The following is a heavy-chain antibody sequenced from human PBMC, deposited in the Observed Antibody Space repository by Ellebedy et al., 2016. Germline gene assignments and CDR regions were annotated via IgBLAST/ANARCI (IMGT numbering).Heavy chain of an antibody. D-gene: IGHD2-8*01. CDR3: AKSTPMGSPGDY. V-gene: IGHV3-23*01. Sequence: GGSLRLXXSASGFIFSSYTMTWVRQAPGKGLEWVSSLSESGSSTFYADSVKGRFTISRDNSKNTLYLHMSSLRADDTAVYYCAKSTPMGSPGDYWGQGTLVTVSS. J-gene: IGHJ4*02. CDR2: LSESGSST. CDR1: GFIFSSYT.